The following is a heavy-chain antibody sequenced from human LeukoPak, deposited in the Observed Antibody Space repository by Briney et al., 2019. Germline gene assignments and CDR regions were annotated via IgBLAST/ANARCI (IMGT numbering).Heavy chain of an antibody. V-gene: IGHV1-69*05. D-gene: IGHD3-10*01. CDR1: GGTFSSYA. Sequence: ASVKVSCKASGGTFSSYAISWVRQAPGQGLEWMGRIIPIFGTANYAQKFQGRVTITTDESTSTAYMELSSLRSEDTAVYYCAIEWFGELWPFDYWGQGTQATVSS. J-gene: IGHJ4*02. CDR2: IIPIFGTA. CDR3: AIEWFGELWPFDY.